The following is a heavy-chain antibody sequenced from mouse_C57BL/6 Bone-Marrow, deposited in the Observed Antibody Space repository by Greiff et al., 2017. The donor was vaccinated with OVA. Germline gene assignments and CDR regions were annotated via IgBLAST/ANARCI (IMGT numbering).Heavy chain of an antibody. Sequence: EVHLVESGAELVRPGASVKLSCTASGFNIKDDYMHWVKQRPEQGLEWIGWIDPENGDTEYASKFQGKATITADTSSNTAYLQLSSLTSEDTAVYYCTTGTSYYAMDYWGQGTSVTVSS. J-gene: IGHJ4*01. CDR1: GFNIKDDY. CDR3: TTGTSYYAMDY. V-gene: IGHV14-4*01. D-gene: IGHD5-1*01. CDR2: IDPENGDT.